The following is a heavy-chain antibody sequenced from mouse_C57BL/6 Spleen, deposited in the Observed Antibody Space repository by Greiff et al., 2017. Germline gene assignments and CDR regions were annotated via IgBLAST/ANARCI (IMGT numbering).Heavy chain of an antibody. V-gene: IGHV7-3*01. CDR2: IRNKANGYTP. D-gene: IGHD2-2*01. CDR3: ARSMVGYFDV. CDR1: GFTFTDYY. J-gene: IGHJ1*03. Sequence: EVQGVESGGGLVQPGGSLSLSCAASGFTFTDYYMSWVRQPPGKALEWLGFIRNKANGYTPEYSASVKGRFTISSDNSQSVLYRQMNALRAEDSATYYCARSMVGYFDVWGTGTTVTVSS.